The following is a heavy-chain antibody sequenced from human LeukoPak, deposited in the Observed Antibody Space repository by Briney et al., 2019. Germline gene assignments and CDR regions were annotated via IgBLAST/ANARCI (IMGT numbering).Heavy chain of an antibody. CDR2: ISYDGSNK. D-gene: IGHD6-19*01. J-gene: IGHJ3*02. V-gene: IGHV3-30-3*01. CDR1: GFTFSSYA. CDR3: ARDRNYCSSDRCYDVFDI. Sequence: GGSLRLSCAAYGFTFSSYAMHWVRQAPGKGLEWVAVISYDGSNKYYADSVKGRFTISRDNSKNTLYLQMNSLRVEDTAVYYCARDRNYCSSDRCYDVFDIWGQGTMVTVSS.